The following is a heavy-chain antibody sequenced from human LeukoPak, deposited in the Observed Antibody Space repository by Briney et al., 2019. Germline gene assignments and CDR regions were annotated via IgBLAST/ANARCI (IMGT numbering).Heavy chain of an antibody. CDR3: ASGTGWFDP. J-gene: IGHJ5*02. CDR1: GYSISICYY. V-gene: IGHV4-38-2*02. CDR2: IYHSGST. Sequence: SETLSLTCTVSGYSISICYYWGWLRPPPGKGLEWVGIIYHSGSTYSNPSLKSRVTISVDTSNNQFSLKLSSLSAADTAVYYCASGTGWFDPWGEGTLVTVSS.